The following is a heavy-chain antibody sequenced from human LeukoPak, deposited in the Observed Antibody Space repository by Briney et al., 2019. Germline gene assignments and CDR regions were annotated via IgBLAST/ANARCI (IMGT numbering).Heavy chain of an antibody. D-gene: IGHD3-9*01. V-gene: IGHV3-30*02. CDR2: IRYDGYNK. CDR1: GFIVSNYC. Sequence: GGSLRLSCAASGFIVSNYCVMWVRQASGKGLEWLAFIRYDGYNKYYADSVKGRFTISRDNSKNTLYLEMNSLRAEDTAVYYCAKGGKYDILTGFRRSRLLGDYWGQGTLVTVSS. J-gene: IGHJ4*02. CDR3: AKGGKYDILTGFRRSRLLGDY.